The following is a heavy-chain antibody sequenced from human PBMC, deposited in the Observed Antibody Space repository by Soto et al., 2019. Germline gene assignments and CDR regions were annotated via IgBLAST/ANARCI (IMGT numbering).Heavy chain of an antibody. V-gene: IGHV3-21*01. CDR1: GFTFSSYS. D-gene: IGHD2-2*02. CDR2: ISSSSSYI. CDR3: ARNRRIIPSAPDY. J-gene: IGHJ4*02. Sequence: EVQLVESGGGLVKPGGSLRLSCAASGFTFSSYSMNWVRQAPGKGLEWVSSISSSSSYIYYADSVKGRFTISRDNAKNSLYRQMNSLRAEDTAVYYCARNRRIIPSAPDYWGQGSLVTVSS.